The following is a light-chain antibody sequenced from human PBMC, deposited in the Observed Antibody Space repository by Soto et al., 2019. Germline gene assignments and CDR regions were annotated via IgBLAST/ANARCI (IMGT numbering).Light chain of an antibody. J-gene: IGLJ2*01. Sequence: QSALTQPASVSGSPGQSITISCTGTSSAVGGYIFVSRYQQHPGKAPKLMIYDVSNRPSGVSNRFSGSKSGNTASLTISGLQAEDEADYYCSSYTSSSTLVVFGGGTQLTVL. CDR1: SSAVGGYIF. CDR3: SSYTSSSTLVV. V-gene: IGLV2-14*01. CDR2: DVS.